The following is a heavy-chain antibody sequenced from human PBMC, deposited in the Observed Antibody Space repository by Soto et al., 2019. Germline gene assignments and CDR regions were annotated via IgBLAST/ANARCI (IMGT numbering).Heavy chain of an antibody. V-gene: IGHV3-30*18. CDR2: ISYDGSIK. D-gene: IGHD3-3*01. Sequence: QVQLVESGGGVVQPGRSLRLSCAASGFTFSSYGMHWVRQAPGKGLEWVAVISYDGSIKYYADSVKGRFTTSRDNSKNTLYLQMNSLRAEDTAVYYCAKGQKYDFCSGLGFDYWGQGTLVTVSS. J-gene: IGHJ4*02. CDR3: AKGQKYDFCSGLGFDY. CDR1: GFTFSSYG.